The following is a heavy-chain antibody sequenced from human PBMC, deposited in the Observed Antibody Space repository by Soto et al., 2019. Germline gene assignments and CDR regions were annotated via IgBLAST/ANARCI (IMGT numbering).Heavy chain of an antibody. Sequence: SSVKVSCNASGGTFRSYAIIWVRQAPGQGLEWMGGIIPLFVTANYAQKFQGRVTITADESTSTAYMELSSLRSEDTAVYYCARDLERGVPAPTGMDVWGQGTTVTVSS. CDR2: IIPLFVTA. V-gene: IGHV1-69*13. J-gene: IGHJ6*02. CDR3: ARDLERGVPAPTGMDV. D-gene: IGHD2-2*01. CDR1: GGTFRSYA.